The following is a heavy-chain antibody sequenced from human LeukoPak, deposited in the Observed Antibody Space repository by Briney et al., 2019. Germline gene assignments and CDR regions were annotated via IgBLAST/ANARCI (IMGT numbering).Heavy chain of an antibody. Sequence: PGGSLTLSCAVSGFTFSNYYMGWVRHPPEKGLEWVSRSRNRANSYTTEYAASVKGRFTISRDDSNAIAYLQMNSLKTEDTAVYHCTRDRGAYNLYDYWGQGALVTVSS. D-gene: IGHD1-1*01. CDR2: SRNRANSYTT. V-gene: IGHV3-72*01. CDR3: TRDRGAYNLYDY. CDR1: GFTFSNYY. J-gene: IGHJ4*02.